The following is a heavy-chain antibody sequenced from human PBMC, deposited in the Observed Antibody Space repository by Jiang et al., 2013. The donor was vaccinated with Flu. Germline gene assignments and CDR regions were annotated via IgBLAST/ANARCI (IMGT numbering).Heavy chain of an antibody. V-gene: IGHV4-39*01. Sequence: GPGLVKPSETLSLTCTVSGGSISSSSQYWGWIRQSPGKGWSGLGVFIIVGHLLQPVPQESSQHIRRHVQEPVSLKLSSVTAADTAVYYCARPSYYYDSSDRGAFDIWGQGDKWSPSLQ. CDR3: ARPSYYYDSSDRGAFDI. D-gene: IGHD3-22*01. CDR1: GGSISSSSQY. CDR2: FIIVGH. J-gene: IGHJ3*02.